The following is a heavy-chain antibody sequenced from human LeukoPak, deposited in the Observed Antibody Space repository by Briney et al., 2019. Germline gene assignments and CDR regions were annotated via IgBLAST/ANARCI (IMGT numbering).Heavy chain of an antibody. CDR3: ARSWFGGFDY. Sequence: GRSLRLSCAASGFTFSDYAMHWVRQAPGKGLEWVAVISKDGSDKYYADSVKGRFTISRDNSKNTLYLQMNSLRAEDTAVYYCARSWFGGFDYWGQGTLVTVSS. D-gene: IGHD3-10*01. CDR2: ISKDGSDK. CDR1: GFTFSDYA. J-gene: IGHJ4*02. V-gene: IGHV3-30-3*01.